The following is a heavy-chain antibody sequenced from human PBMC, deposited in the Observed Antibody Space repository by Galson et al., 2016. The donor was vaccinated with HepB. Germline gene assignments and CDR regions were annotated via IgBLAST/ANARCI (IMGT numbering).Heavy chain of an antibody. Sequence: QSGAEVKKAGQSLKISCKGSRDSFSGYWIGWVRQMPGKGLEWMGSIYPADSDARYSPSFQGQVTISVDKSTTNAYLQWRRLKASDTAMYFCARTLDYYDRDAFDIWGQGTMVTVSS. CDR1: RDSFSGYW. V-gene: IGHV5-51*01. CDR3: ARTLDYYDRDAFDI. CDR2: IYPADSDA. J-gene: IGHJ3*02. D-gene: IGHD3-22*01.